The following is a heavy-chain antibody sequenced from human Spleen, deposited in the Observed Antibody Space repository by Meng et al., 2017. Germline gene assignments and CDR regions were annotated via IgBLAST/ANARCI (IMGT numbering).Heavy chain of an antibody. V-gene: IGHV6-1*01. CDR1: GDSVSTISAA. CDR2: TYYRSKWYN. J-gene: IGHJ4*02. Sequence: VQLRQSGPGLVKPSQTPSLPCAISGDSVSTISAAWNWIRQSPSRGLEWLGRTYYRSKWYNDFAVSVKSRITINADTSKNQFSLQLNSVTPEDTAVYYCAREYSSTFDYWGQGTLVTVSS. CDR3: AREYSSTFDY. D-gene: IGHD6-13*01.